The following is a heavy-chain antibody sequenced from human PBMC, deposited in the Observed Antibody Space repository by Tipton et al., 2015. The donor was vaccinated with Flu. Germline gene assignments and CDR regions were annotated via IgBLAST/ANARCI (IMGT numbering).Heavy chain of an antibody. CDR3: ARDPGMAPSGTSFDM. CDR2: IIPIFGTI. Sequence: QLVQSGPEVKKPGSSVKISCKASGGTFGSYAVSWVRQAPGQGLEWMGRIIPIFGTIHYAQRFKGRVTLSADESTNTAYLDIDRLNSDDTGIYFCARDPGMAPSGTSFDMWGQGTMVTVS. D-gene: IGHD1-1*01. J-gene: IGHJ3*02. V-gene: IGHV1-69*15. CDR1: GGTFGSYA.